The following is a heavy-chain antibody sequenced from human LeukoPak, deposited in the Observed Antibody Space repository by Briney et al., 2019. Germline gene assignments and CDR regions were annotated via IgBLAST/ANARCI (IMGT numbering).Heavy chain of an antibody. J-gene: IGHJ6*02. CDR2: ISGNGGRT. CDR1: GFTFSNYV. Sequence: GSLRLSCAASGFTFSNYVMSWVRQAPGKGLEWISVISGNGGRTYYADSVKGRFTISRDNSKNTLRLQMDNLRAEDTAKYHCAKGLWDYYGSGIMYYTMDVWGQGTMVTVSS. CDR3: AKGLWDYYGSGIMYYTMDV. D-gene: IGHD3-10*01. V-gene: IGHV3-23*01.